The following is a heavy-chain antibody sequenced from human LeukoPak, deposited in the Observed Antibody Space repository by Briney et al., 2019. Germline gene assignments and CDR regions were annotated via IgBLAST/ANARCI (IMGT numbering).Heavy chain of an antibody. CDR3: ARGASSSP. CDR1: GFTFSTFW. Sequence: GGSLRLPCEASGFTFSTFWMTWVRQVPGKGLEWVANIKQDGSERNYVDSVKGRFTISRDNAKNSLYLQMNSLRAEDTAVYYCARGASSSPWGQGTLVTVSS. J-gene: IGHJ5*02. V-gene: IGHV3-7*03. D-gene: IGHD6-13*01. CDR2: IKQDGSER.